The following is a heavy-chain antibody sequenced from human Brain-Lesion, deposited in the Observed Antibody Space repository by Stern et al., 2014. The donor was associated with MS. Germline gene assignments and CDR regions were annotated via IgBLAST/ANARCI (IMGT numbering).Heavy chain of an antibody. Sequence: QVQLVQSGPGLVKPSETLSLTCTVSGGSINTNNYYWGWIRQPPGKGLEWIGNIYSSGSTFYSPSLKSRVTMSVDTSKNQFSLKLSSVPAADTAVYYCARTGDDFGDYSLSYWGQGTLVTVSS. D-gene: IGHD4-17*01. CDR2: IYSSGST. CDR3: ARTGDDFGDYSLSY. V-gene: IGHV4-39*01. J-gene: IGHJ4*02. CDR1: GGSINTNNYY.